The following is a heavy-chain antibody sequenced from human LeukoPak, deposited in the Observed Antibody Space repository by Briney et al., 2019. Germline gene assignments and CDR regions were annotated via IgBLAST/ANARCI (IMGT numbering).Heavy chain of an antibody. D-gene: IGHD1-1*01. CDR3: AKTTVGYTSYYFDY. J-gene: IGHJ4*02. CDR2: IYSGGST. CDR1: GFTVSSNY. Sequence: GGSLRLSCAASGFTVSSNYMSWVRQAPGKGLEWVSVIYSGGSTYYADSVEGRFTISRDNSKNTLYLQMNSLRVEDTAVYYCAKTTVGYTSYYFDYWGQGALVTVSS. V-gene: IGHV3-53*01.